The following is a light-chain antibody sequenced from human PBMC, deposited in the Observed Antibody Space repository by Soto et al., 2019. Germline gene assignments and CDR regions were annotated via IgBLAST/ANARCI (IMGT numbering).Light chain of an antibody. CDR3: QQRSDWIT. V-gene: IGKV3-11*01. Sequence: EIVMTQSPATLSVSPGDGATLSFRASQSVSNSLAWFQQKPGQAPRLLIYDASNRATGIPARFSGSGSGTDFTLTISSLEPEDFAVYYCQQRSDWITFGQGTRLEIK. CDR2: DAS. CDR1: QSVSNS. J-gene: IGKJ5*01.